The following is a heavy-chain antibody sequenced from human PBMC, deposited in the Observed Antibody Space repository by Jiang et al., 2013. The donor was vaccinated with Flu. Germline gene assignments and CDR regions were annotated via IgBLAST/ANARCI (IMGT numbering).Heavy chain of an antibody. CDR1: GFTFSSYA. CDR3: AKITYYYGSGSYETFDY. CDR2: ISGSGGST. V-gene: IGHV3-23*04. D-gene: IGHD3-10*01. J-gene: IGHJ4*02. Sequence: QLVESGGGLVQPGGSLRLSCAASGFTFSSYAMSWVRQAPGKGLEWVSAISGSGGSTYYADSVKGRFTISRDNSKNTLYLQMNSLRAEDTAVYYCAKITYYYGSGSYETFDYWGQGTLVTVSS.